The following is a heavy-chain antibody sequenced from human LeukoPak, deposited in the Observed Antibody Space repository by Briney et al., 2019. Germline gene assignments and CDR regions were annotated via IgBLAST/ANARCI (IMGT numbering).Heavy chain of an antibody. Sequence: SETMSLTCTVSGGSIGSSSYYWGWLRQPPGKGLEWIGSIYYSGSTYYNPSLKSRVTISVDTSKNQFSLKLSSVTAADTAVYYCARDGGAGTDYWGQGTLVTVSS. D-gene: IGHD6-13*01. V-gene: IGHV4-39*02. CDR2: IYYSGST. CDR3: ARDGGAGTDY. J-gene: IGHJ4*02. CDR1: GGSIGSSSYY.